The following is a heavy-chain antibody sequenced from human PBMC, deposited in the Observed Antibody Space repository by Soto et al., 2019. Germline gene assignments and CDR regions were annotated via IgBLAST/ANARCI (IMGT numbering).Heavy chain of an antibody. CDR1: GGTFSSYT. J-gene: IGHJ4*02. CDR2: IIPIPGIA. Sequence: QVQLVQSGAEVKKPGSSVKVSCKASGGTFSSYTISWVRQAPGQGLEWMGRIIPIPGIANYAQKFQARVTITAGKSTSTVYMELSSLRSEDTAVYYCATLYCSSTSCYAGLDYWGQGTLVTVAS. CDR3: ATLYCSSTSCYAGLDY. D-gene: IGHD2-2*01. V-gene: IGHV1-69*02.